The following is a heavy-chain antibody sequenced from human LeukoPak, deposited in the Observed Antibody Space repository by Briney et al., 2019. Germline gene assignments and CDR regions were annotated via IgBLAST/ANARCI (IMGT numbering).Heavy chain of an antibody. J-gene: IGHJ4*02. V-gene: IGHV1-18*01. Sequence: GASVKVSCKPYGYTFNTYGISWVRQAPGQGLEWMGWISAYNGNTNYAQKLQGRVTMTTDTSTSTAYMELRSLRSDDTAVYYCARTRPSGYGRYFDYWGQGTLVTVSS. CDR2: ISAYNGNT. CDR1: GYTFNTYG. CDR3: ARTRPSGYGRYFDY. D-gene: IGHD5-12*01.